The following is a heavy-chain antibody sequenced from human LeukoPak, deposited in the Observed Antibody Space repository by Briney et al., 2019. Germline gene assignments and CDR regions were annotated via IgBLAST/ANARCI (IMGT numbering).Heavy chain of an antibody. D-gene: IGHD3-10*01. CDR2: INHSGST. V-gene: IGHV4-34*01. J-gene: IGHJ5*02. CDR1: GGSFSGYY. Sequence: TSETLSLTCAVYGGSFSGYYWSWIRQPPGKGLEWIGEINHSGSTNYSPSLKSRVTISVDTSKNQFSLKLSSVTAADTAVYYCAREVLWFGDPRCWFDPWGQGTLVTVSS. CDR3: AREVLWFGDPRCWFDP.